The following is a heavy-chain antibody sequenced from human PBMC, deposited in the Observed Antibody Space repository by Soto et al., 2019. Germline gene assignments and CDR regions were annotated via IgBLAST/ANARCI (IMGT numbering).Heavy chain of an antibody. Sequence: QVQLQESGTGLVKPWGPLSLTCAVSDGSISGSNWWSLVRQPPGKGLEWIGEIYHSGSTNYNPSLKSRVTISVDKSKNQFSLKLSSVTAADTAVYYCARVAVAGTRVDYWGQGTLVTVSS. CDR3: ARVAVAGTRVDY. CDR1: DGSISGSNW. V-gene: IGHV4-4*02. CDR2: IYHSGST. D-gene: IGHD6-19*01. J-gene: IGHJ4*02.